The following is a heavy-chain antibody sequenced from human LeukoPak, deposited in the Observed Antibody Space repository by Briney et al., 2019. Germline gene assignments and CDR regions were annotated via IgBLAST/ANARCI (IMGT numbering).Heavy chain of an antibody. Sequence: PGGSLRLSCAASGFTFDDYAMHWVRQAPGKGLEWVSLISGYGGSTYYADSVKGRFTISRDDSKNSLYLQMNSLRTEDTALYYCAKDIYMAAAGLMSDYWGQGTLVTVSS. CDR3: AKDIYMAAAGLMSDY. D-gene: IGHD6-13*01. CDR1: GFTFDDYA. J-gene: IGHJ4*02. V-gene: IGHV3-43*02. CDR2: ISGYGGST.